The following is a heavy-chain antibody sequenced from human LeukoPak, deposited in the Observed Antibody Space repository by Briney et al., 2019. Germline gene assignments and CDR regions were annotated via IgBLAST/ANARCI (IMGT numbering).Heavy chain of an antibody. V-gene: IGHV1-69*13. CDR1: GGTFSSYA. CDR2: IIPIFGTA. D-gene: IGHD3-10*01. J-gene: IGHJ4*02. CDR3: AVWFGELSPFDY. Sequence: SVKVSCKASGGTFSSYAISWVRRAPGQGLEWMGGIIPIFGTANYAQKFQGRVTITADESTSTAYMELSSLRSEDTAVYYCAVWFGELSPFDYWGRGTLVTVSS.